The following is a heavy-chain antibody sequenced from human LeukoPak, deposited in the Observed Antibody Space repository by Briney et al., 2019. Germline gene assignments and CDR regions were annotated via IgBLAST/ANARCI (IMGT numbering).Heavy chain of an antibody. Sequence: GGSLRLSCAASGFTFSSYSMNWVRQAPGKGLEWVSYISSSSSSIYYADSVKGRFTISRDNAKNSLYLQMNSLRAEDTAVYYCASCNSLGYFDYWGQGTLVTVSS. J-gene: IGHJ4*02. CDR1: GFTFSSYS. CDR2: ISSSSSSI. D-gene: IGHD4-23*01. CDR3: ASCNSLGYFDY. V-gene: IGHV3-48*01.